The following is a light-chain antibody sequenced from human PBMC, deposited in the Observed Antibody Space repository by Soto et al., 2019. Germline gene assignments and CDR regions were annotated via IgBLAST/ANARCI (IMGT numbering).Light chain of an antibody. J-gene: IGLJ1*01. V-gene: IGLV2-14*01. Sequence: QSALTQPASVSGSPGQSITISCTGTSSDVCGYNYVSWYQQHPGKAPKLMIYEVSNRPSGVSNRFSGSTSGNTASLTISGLQADDEADYYCSSYTSSSIDYVFGTGTKLTVL. CDR2: EVS. CDR3: SSYTSSSIDYV. CDR1: SSDVCGYNY.